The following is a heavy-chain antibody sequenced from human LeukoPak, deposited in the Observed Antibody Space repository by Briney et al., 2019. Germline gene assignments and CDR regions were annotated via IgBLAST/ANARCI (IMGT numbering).Heavy chain of an antibody. CDR3: ARVGTAEGTLEDY. D-gene: IGHD6-13*01. CDR2: IKHDGSEK. Sequence: AGGPLRLSCAASGFTFSYWVIWVRQPPGKGLEWVANIKHDGSEKYYVDSVKGRFTISRDNAKNSLYLQMNSLRAEDTAVYYCARVGTAEGTLEDYWGQGTLVTVSS. CDR1: GFTFSYW. V-gene: IGHV3-7*01. J-gene: IGHJ4*02.